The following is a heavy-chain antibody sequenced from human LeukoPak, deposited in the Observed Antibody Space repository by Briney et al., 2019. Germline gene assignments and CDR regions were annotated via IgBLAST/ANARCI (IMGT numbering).Heavy chain of an antibody. D-gene: IGHD6-13*01. CDR2: ISTSGST. V-gene: IGHV4-4*07. J-gene: IGHJ4*02. CDR3: ASRIRSSWYRGGYDY. Sequence: SETLSLTCTVSGGSISSYYWSWIRQPAGKGLESIGHISTSGSTNYNPSLKSRVTISVDTSKNQFSLKLSSVTAADTAVYYCASRIRSSWYRGGYDYWGQGTLVTVSS. CDR1: GGSISSYY.